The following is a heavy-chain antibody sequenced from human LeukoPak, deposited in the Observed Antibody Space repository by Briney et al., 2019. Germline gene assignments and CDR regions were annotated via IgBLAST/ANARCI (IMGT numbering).Heavy chain of an antibody. CDR2: VFDSGRT. J-gene: IGHJ4*02. CDR1: GGSMTTHH. CDR3: TTIKRGNPFGYFDF. Sequence: SETLSLTCTVAGGSMTTHHWNWIRQTPRKGLEWIGYVFDSGRTKENPSLTSRVTLSADTSKNQLSLRLSSVTAADTAVYYCTTIKRGNPFGYFDFWGQGILVTVSS. V-gene: IGHV4-59*11. D-gene: IGHD3-16*01.